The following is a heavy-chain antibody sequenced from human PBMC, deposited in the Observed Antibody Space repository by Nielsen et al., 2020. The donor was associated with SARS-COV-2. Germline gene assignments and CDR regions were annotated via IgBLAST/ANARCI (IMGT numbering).Heavy chain of an antibody. CDR3: ARVSVGAAPTWIQLWLDPYYYYGMDV. V-gene: IGHV3-74*01. CDR1: GFTFSSYW. CDR2: INSDGSST. Sequence: GESLKISCAASGFTFSSYWMHWVRQAPGKGLVWVSRINSDGSSTSYADSVKGRFTISRDNAKNTLYLQMNSLRAEDTAVYYCARVSVGAAPTWIQLWLDPYYYYGMDVWGQGTTVTVSS. J-gene: IGHJ6*02. D-gene: IGHD5-18*01.